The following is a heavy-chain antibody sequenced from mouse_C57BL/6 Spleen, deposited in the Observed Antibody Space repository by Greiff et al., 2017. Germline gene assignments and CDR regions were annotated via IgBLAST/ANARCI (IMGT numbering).Heavy chain of an antibody. CDR3: ARNPSYGSRFDY. D-gene: IGHD1-1*01. V-gene: IGHV1-53*01. CDR1: GYTFTSYW. CDR2: INPSNGGT. J-gene: IGHJ2*01. Sequence: QVQLKQPGTELVKPGASVKLSCKASGYTFTSYWMHWVKQRPGQGLEWIGNINPSNGGTNYNEKFKSKATLTVDKSSSTAYMQLSSLTSEDSAVYYCARNPSYGSRFDYWGQGTTLTVSS.